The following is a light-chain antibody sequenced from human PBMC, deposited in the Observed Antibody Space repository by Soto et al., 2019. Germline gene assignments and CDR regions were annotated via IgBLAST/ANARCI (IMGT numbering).Light chain of an antibody. Sequence: QLTQSPSFLSASVGDRVTITCHASEGVITYLNWFQHQPGEAPKLLIYDTSLLETGVPSRFSGSGFGTDFTFTISDLQPDDFATYYCQQYDSLPLTFGGGT. V-gene: IGKV1-33*01. CDR3: QQYDSLPLT. J-gene: IGKJ4*01. CDR1: EGVITY. CDR2: DTS.